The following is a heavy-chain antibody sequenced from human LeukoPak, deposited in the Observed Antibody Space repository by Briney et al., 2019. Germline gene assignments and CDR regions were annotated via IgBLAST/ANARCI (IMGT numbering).Heavy chain of an antibody. V-gene: IGHV4-59*08. CDR1: GGSISSYY. CDR2: IYYSRST. Sequence: SETLSLTCTVSGGSISSYYLSWIRQPPGKGLEWIGYIYYSRSTNYNPSLKSRVTISVDTSKNQFSLKLSSVTAADTAVYYCARGFYYYDSSGPVGAFDIWGQGTMVTVSS. CDR3: ARGFYYYDSSGPVGAFDI. D-gene: IGHD3-22*01. J-gene: IGHJ3*02.